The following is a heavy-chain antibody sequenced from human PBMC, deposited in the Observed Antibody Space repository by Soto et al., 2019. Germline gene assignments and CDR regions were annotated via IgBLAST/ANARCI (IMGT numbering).Heavy chain of an antibody. CDR1: GFTFSTYW. CDR2: IKQDGSQK. D-gene: IGHD5-12*01. J-gene: IGHJ4*02. V-gene: IGHV3-7*04. CDR3: AGAPGWLIEN. Sequence: EVQLVESGGGLVQPGGSLRLSCAASGFTFSTYWMFWVRQAPGKGLEWVATIKQDGSQKLYVDSVKGRFTISRDNAKKSLQLQMNGLRVEDTAVYFCAGAPGWLIENWGQGTLVTVSS.